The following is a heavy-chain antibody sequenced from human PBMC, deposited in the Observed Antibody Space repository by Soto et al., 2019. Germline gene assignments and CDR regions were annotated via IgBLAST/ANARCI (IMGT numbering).Heavy chain of an antibody. J-gene: IGHJ5*02. D-gene: IGHD3-3*01. CDR3: ARGGPEYYDFWSGYNNWFDP. V-gene: IGHV4-59*01. CDR1: GGSISSYY. Sequence: SETLSLTCTVSGGSISSYYWSWIRQPPGKGLEWIGYIYYSGSTNYNPSLKSRVTISVDTSKNQFSLKLSSVTAADTAVYYCARGGPEYYDFWSGYNNWFDPWGQGTLVTVSS. CDR2: IYYSGST.